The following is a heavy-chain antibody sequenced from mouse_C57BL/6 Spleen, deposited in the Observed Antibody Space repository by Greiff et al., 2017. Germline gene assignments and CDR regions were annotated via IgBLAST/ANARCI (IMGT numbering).Heavy chain of an antibody. J-gene: IGHJ4*01. CDR1: GFTFSDYG. D-gene: IGHD1-1*02. CDR3: SRGNGPYYYAMDY. Sequence: VQLKESGGGLVKPGGSLKLSCAASGFTFSDYGMHWVRQAPEKGLEWVAYISSGSSTIYYADTVKGRFTISRDNAKNTLFLQMTRRRFEDTAMYFCSRGNGPYYYAMDYWGQGTSVTVSS. CDR2: ISSGSSTI. V-gene: IGHV5-17*01.